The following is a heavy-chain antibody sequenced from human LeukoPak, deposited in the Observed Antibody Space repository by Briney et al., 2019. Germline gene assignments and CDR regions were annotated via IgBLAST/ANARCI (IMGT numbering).Heavy chain of an antibody. J-gene: IGHJ4*02. D-gene: IGHD1-1*01. Sequence: GGSLRLSCTASGFTFNSYSMTWVRQASGKGLEWVANIKHDGSEKYYVDSVRGRVTISRDNAKNSLYLQMNTLRAEDTAVYFCARHNYYHFDYWGQGTLVTASS. CDR2: IKHDGSEK. CDR1: GFTFNSYS. V-gene: IGHV3-7*01. CDR3: ARHNYYHFDY.